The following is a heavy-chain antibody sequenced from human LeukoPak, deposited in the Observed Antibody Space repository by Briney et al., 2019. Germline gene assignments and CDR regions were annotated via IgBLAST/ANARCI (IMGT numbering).Heavy chain of an antibody. J-gene: IGHJ4*02. CDR1: GFTFSSYE. V-gene: IGHV3-48*03. CDR3: ARGYCSGGSCCSIDY. D-gene: IGHD2-15*01. CDR2: ISSSGSTI. Sequence: PPGGSLRLSCAASGFTFSSYEMNWVRQAPGKGLEWVSYISSSGSTIYYADSVKGRFTISRDNAKNSLYLQMNSLRAEDTAVYYCARGYCSGGSCCSIDYWGQGTLVTVSS.